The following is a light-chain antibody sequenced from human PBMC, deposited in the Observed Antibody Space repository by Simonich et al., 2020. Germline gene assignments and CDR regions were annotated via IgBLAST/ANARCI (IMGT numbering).Light chain of an antibody. V-gene: IGLV6-57*01. CDR1: SGSIASNY. Sequence: NFMLTQPHSVSESPGKTVTISCTRSSGSIASNYVQWYQQRPGSSPTTVIYEDNQRPSGVPDRSSGTIDSSANSASLTISGLKTEDEAYYYCQSYDSSNRVFGGGTKLTVL. J-gene: IGLJ3*02. CDR3: QSYDSSNRV. CDR2: EDN.